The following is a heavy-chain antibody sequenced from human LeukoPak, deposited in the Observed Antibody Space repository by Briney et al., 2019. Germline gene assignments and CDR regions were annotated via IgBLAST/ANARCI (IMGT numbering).Heavy chain of an antibody. J-gene: IGHJ6*04. CDR1: GYTFTSYY. CDR3: ARDIVVVPAANLGGGVYYYYGMDV. D-gene: IGHD2-2*01. CDR2: VNPSGGST. V-gene: IGHV1-46*01. Sequence: ASVKVSCKASGYTFTSYYMHWVRQAPGQGLEWMGIVNPSGGSTSYAQKFQGRVTMTRDTSTSTVYMELSSLRSEDTAVYCCARDIVVVPAANLGGGVYYYYGMDVWGKGTTVTVSS.